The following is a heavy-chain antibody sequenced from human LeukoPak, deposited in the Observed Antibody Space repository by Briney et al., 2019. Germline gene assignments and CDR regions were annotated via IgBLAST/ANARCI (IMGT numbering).Heavy chain of an antibody. CDR3: ARGGKIQIWPRRENYYYYMDV. CDR2: IRYDGSNK. D-gene: IGHD5-18*01. Sequence: GGSLRLSCAASGFTFSSYGMHWVRQAPGKGLEWVAFIRYDGSNKYYADSVKGRFTISRDNSKNTLYLQMNSLRAEDTAVYYCARGGKIQIWPRRENYYYYMDVWGKGTTVTVSS. V-gene: IGHV3-30*02. J-gene: IGHJ6*03. CDR1: GFTFSSYG.